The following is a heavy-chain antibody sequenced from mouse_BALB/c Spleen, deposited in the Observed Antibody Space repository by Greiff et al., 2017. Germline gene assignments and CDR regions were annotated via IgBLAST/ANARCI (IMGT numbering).Heavy chain of an antibody. J-gene: IGHJ4*01. V-gene: IGHV2-9-2*01. CDR3: VRDGYYYGYGVDY. CDR2: IWTGGGT. D-gene: IGHD1-2*01. Sequence: VKLVESGPGLVAPSQSLSITCTVSGFSLTSYDISWIRQPPGKGLEWLGVIWTGGGTNYNSAFMSRLSISKDNSKSQVFLKMNSLQTDDTAIYYCVRDGYYYGYGVDYWGQGTSVTVSS. CDR1: GFSLTSYD.